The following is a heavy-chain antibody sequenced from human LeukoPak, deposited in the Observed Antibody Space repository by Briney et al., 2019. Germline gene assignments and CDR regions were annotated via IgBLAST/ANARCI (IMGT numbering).Heavy chain of an antibody. D-gene: IGHD4-17*01. CDR1: GFTFSSYG. J-gene: IGHJ6*02. CDR3: AKTPPYGDYETPYYYGMDV. CDR2: ISYDGSNK. V-gene: IGHV3-30*18. Sequence: GRSLRLSCAASGFTFSSYGIHWVRQAPGKGLEWVAVISYDGSNKYYADSVKGRFTISRDNSKNTLYLQMNSLRAEDTAVYYCAKTPPYGDYETPYYYGMDVWGQGTTVTVSS.